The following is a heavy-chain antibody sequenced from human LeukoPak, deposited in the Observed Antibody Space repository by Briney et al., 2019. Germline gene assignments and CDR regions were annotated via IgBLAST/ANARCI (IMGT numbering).Heavy chain of an antibody. CDR3: ARLKYRTNGVCYAGFDY. V-gene: IGHV1-3*01. J-gene: IGHJ4*02. D-gene: IGHD2-8*01. CDR2: INAGNGNT. Sequence: GASVKVSCKASGYTFTSYAMHWVRQAPGQRLEWMGWINAGNGNTKYSQKFQGRVTITRDTSADTAYMELSSLRSEDTAVYYCARLKYRTNGVCYAGFDYWGQGTLVTVSS. CDR1: GYTFTSYA.